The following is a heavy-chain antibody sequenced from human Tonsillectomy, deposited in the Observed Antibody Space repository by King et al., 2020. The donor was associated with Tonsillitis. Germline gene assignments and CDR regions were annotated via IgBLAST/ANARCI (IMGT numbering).Heavy chain of an antibody. CDR3: ARGGTHAPCRYAMDV. CDR1: DYSISRGYY. CDR2: VYHSGNT. J-gene: IGHJ6*02. Sequence: QLQESGPGLVKPSETLSLTCTVSDYSISRGYYWGWIRQCPGRGLEWIGSVYHSGNTFYNPSLKSRVTISVDTSKNQFSLKLSSVTAADTAFYYCARGGTHAPCRYAMDVWGQGTTVTVSS. V-gene: IGHV4-38-2*02.